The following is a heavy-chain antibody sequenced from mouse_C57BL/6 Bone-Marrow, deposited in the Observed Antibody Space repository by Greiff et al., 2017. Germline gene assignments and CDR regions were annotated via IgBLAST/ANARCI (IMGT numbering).Heavy chain of an antibody. Sequence: QVHVQQPGAELVKPGASVKMSCKASGYTFTSYWITWVKQRPGQGLAWIGNIYPGSGSTNYNEKFKSKATLTVDTSSSTAYMQLSSLTSEDSAVYYCARWGQIYYDDYWGQGTTLTVSS. J-gene: IGHJ2*01. D-gene: IGHD2-4*01. CDR3: ARWGQIYYDDY. CDR2: IYPGSGST. CDR1: GYTFTSYW. V-gene: IGHV1-55*01.